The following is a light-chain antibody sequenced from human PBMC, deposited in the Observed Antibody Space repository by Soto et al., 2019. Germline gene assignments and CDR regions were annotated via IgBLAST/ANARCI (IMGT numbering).Light chain of an antibody. Sequence: QAVVTQEPSFSVSPGGTVTLTCGLSSGSVSTNYHPSWYQQTPGQAPRTLIYSTNTRSSGVPDRFSGSILGNKAALTITGAQADYESDYYCVLYMGSGTWVFGGGTKVTVL. CDR2: STN. CDR3: VLYMGSGTWV. CDR1: SGSVSTNYH. J-gene: IGLJ3*02. V-gene: IGLV8-61*01.